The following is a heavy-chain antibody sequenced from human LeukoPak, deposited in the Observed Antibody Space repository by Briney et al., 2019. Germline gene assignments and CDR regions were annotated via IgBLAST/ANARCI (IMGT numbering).Heavy chain of an antibody. V-gene: IGHV4-59*01. CDR1: GGSFSNYF. J-gene: IGHJ3*02. CDR3: ARSGSLHAFDI. CDR2: IYYTGST. Sequence: SETLSLTCAVYGGSFSNYFWNWIRQPPGKGLEWIGYIYYTGSTNYNPSLRSRVTISVDTSKKQFSLKLTSVTAADTAVYFCARSGSLHAFDIWGLGTKVTVSS. D-gene: IGHD1-26*01.